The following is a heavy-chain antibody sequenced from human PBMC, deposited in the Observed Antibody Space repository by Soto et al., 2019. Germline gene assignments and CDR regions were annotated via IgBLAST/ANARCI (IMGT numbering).Heavy chain of an antibody. CDR1: GFTFSSYW. V-gene: IGHV3-74*01. D-gene: IGHD1-1*01. J-gene: IGHJ4*02. CDR3: ASAKTGRNDLHY. Sequence: EVQLVESGGDLVQPGGSLRLSCAASGFTFSSYWMHWVRQVPGKRLVWVSRLNNDGSDTNYADSVKGRFTISRDNAKNTLYLRMNSLRAEDTAVYYCASAKTGRNDLHYWGQGTLVTVSS. CDR2: LNNDGSDT.